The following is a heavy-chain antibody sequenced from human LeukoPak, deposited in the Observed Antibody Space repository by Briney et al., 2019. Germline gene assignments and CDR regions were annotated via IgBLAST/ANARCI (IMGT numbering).Heavy chain of an antibody. Sequence: PGGSLRPSCAASGFTFSSYAMSWVRQAPGKGLEWVSAISGSGGSTYYADSVKGRFTISRDNSKNTLYLQMNSLRAEDTAVYYCAKDPTMIVVVIPDYWGQGTLVTVSS. CDR3: AKDPTMIVVVIPDY. D-gene: IGHD3-22*01. V-gene: IGHV3-23*01. CDR1: GFTFSSYA. J-gene: IGHJ4*02. CDR2: ISGSGGST.